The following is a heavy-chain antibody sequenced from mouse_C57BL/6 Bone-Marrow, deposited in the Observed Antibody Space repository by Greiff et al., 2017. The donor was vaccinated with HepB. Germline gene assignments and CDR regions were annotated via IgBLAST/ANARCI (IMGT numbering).Heavy chain of an antibody. CDR1: GYTFTSYG. J-gene: IGHJ4*01. V-gene: IGHV1-81*01. Sequence: VQLQQSGAELARPGASVKLSCKASGYTFTSYGISWVKQRTGQGLEWIGEIYPRSGNTYYNEKFKGKATLTADKSSSTAYMELRSLTSEDSAVYFCARSIYDGYYGKVDYWGQGTSVTVSS. CDR3: ARSIYDGYYGKVDY. D-gene: IGHD2-3*01. CDR2: IYPRSGNT.